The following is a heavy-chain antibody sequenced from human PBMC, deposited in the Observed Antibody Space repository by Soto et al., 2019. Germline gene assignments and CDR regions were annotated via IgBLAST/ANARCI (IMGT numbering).Heavy chain of an antibody. CDR3: ARVVDSGSYKPFDY. D-gene: IGHD1-26*01. Sequence: LRLSCAASGFTFSSYGMHWVRQAPGKGLEWVAVIWYDGSNKYYADSVKGRFTISRDNSKNTLYLQMNSLRAEDTAVYYCARVVDSGSYKPFDYWGQGTLVTVSS. CDR1: GFTFSSYG. CDR2: IWYDGSNK. J-gene: IGHJ4*02. V-gene: IGHV3-33*01.